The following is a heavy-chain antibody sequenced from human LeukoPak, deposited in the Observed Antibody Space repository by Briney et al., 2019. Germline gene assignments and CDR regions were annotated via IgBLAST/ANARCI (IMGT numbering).Heavy chain of an antibody. CDR3: ARYGSAWYLDS. J-gene: IGHJ4*02. Sequence: PSETLSLTCTVSGGSISSSSYYWGWIRQPPGRGLEWIGSIYYSGSAYYNPSLKSRVTISVDTSKNQFSLQLNSVTPEDTAVYFCARYGSAWYLDSWGQGTLVTVSS. V-gene: IGHV4-39*01. CDR1: GGSISSSSYY. D-gene: IGHD6-19*01. CDR2: IYYSGSA.